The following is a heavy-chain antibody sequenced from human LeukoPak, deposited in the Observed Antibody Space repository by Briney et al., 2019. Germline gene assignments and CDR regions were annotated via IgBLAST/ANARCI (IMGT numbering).Heavy chain of an antibody. D-gene: IGHD3-10*01. CDR3: AKDRGRIAEFDY. CDR1: GFTFSTYD. J-gene: IGHJ4*02. V-gene: IGHV3-23*01. CDR2: ISGSGGST. Sequence: GGSLRLSCAASGFTFSTYDMSWVRQAPGKGLEWVSAISGSGGSTFYADSVKGRFTISRDNSKNTLYLQMNSLRAEDTAVYYCAKDRGRIAEFDYWGQGTLVTVSS.